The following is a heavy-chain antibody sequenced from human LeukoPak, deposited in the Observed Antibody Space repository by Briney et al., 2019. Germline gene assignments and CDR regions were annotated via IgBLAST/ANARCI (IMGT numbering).Heavy chain of an antibody. V-gene: IGHV4-39*01. D-gene: IGHD3-16*01. CDR1: RGAVNNPAVY. CDR3: ARQGALYGFDF. CDR2: IYNRGDT. Sequence: SETLSLTCSVSRGAVNNPAVYWVWIRQPPGKGLECLGGIYNRGDTFSNPSLMCRVDFSIDTSKDQFSLSLMSVTAADTAIYYCARQGALYGFDFWGQGIPVTVSS. J-gene: IGHJ4*02.